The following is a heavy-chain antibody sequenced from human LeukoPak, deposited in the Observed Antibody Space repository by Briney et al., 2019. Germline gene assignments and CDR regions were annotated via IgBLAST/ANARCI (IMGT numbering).Heavy chain of an antibody. CDR3: ARGGDYTGDY. Sequence: GGSLRLSCEASGSTFDNYAMNWVRQAPGKGLEWVSYISSSSSTIYYADSVKGRFTISRDNAKNSLYLQMNSLGAEDTAVYYCARGGDYTGDYWGQGTLVIVSS. J-gene: IGHJ4*02. D-gene: IGHD4-17*01. CDR1: GSTFDNYA. CDR2: ISSSSSTI. V-gene: IGHV3-48*01.